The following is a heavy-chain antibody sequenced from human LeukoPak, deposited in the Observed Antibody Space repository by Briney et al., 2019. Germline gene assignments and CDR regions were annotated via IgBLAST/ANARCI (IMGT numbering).Heavy chain of an antibody. CDR3: ARDPPLIIDYYDSSGYYNDY. J-gene: IGHJ4*02. CDR2: INAGNGNT. Sequence: ASVKVSCKASGYTFAKYAIHWVRQAPGQRLGWMGWINAGNGNTKYSQKFQGRVTITRDTSASTAYMELSSLRSEDTAVYYCARDPPLIIDYYDSSGYYNDYWGQGTLVTVSS. D-gene: IGHD3-22*01. V-gene: IGHV1-3*01. CDR1: GYTFAKYA.